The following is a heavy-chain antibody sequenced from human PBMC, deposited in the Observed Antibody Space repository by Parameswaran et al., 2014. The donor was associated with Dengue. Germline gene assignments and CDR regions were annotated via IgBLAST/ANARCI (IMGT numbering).Heavy chain of an antibody. Sequence: PGKGLEWIGSIHSSGTTHYNPSLKSRVTISGDTSKNQFSLKLSSVTAADTAVYYCTRLFRTGGHIPLIDGYYFDYWGQGTLVTVSS. J-gene: IGHJ4*02. V-gene: IGHV4-39*01. CDR2: IHSSGTT. CDR3: TRLFRTGGHIPLIDGYYFDY. D-gene: IGHD2-8*02.